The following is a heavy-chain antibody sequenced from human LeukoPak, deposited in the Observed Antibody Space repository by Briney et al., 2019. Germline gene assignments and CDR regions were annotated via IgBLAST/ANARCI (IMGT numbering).Heavy chain of an antibody. D-gene: IGHD1-1*01. Sequence: GESLKISCKGSGDSFTSYWIGWVRQMPGKGLEWMAIIYPDDSDIKYSPSFQGQVTISADKSISTAYLQWSSLKASDTAIYYCARSPRWTFFDYWGQGTLVTVSS. J-gene: IGHJ4*02. V-gene: IGHV5-51*01. CDR1: GDSFTSYW. CDR2: IYPDDSDI. CDR3: ARSPRWTFFDY.